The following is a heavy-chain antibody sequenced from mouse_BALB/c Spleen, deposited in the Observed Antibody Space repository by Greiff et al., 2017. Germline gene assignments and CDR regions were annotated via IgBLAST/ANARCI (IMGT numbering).Heavy chain of an antibody. Sequence: QVQLQESGAELVRPGTSVKVSCKASGYAFTNYLIEWVKQRPGQGLEWIGVINPGSGGTNYNEKFKGKATLTADKSSSTAYMQLSSLTSDDSAVYFCARSDYGNYEGYYAMDYWGQGTSVTVSS. J-gene: IGHJ4*01. V-gene: IGHV1-54*01. CDR3: ARSDYGNYEGYYAMDY. D-gene: IGHD2-1*01. CDR1: GYAFTNYL. CDR2: INPGSGGT.